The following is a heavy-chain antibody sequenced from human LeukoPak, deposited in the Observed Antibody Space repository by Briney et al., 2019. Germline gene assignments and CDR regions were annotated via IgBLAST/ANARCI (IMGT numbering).Heavy chain of an antibody. V-gene: IGHV3-30*18. Sequence: GGSLRLSCAASGFTFSSYGMHWVRQAPGKGLEWVAVISYDGSNKYYADSVKGRFTISRDNSKNTLCLQMNSLRAEDTAVYYCAKGAQSYYFDYWGQGTLVTVSS. CDR1: GFTFSSYG. CDR2: ISYDGSNK. D-gene: IGHD1-26*01. J-gene: IGHJ4*02. CDR3: AKGAQSYYFDY.